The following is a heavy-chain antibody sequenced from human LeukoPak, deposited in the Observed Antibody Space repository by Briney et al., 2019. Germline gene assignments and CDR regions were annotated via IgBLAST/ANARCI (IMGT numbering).Heavy chain of an antibody. J-gene: IGHJ4*02. CDR3: ARDHGAVAGIFDY. CDR2: ISYDGSNK. CDR1: GFTFSSYA. Sequence: PGRSLRLSCAASGFTFSSYAMHWVRQAPGKGLEWEAVISYDGSNKYYADSVKGRFTISRDNSKNTLYLQMNSLRAEDTAVYYCARDHGAVAGIFDYWGQGTLVTVSS. V-gene: IGHV3-30-3*01. D-gene: IGHD6-19*01.